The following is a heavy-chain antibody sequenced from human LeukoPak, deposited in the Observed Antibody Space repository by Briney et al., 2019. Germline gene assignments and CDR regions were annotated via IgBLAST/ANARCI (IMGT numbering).Heavy chain of an antibody. Sequence: GSSVKVSYKASGGTFSSYAISWVRQAPGQGLEWMGGIIPIFGTANYAQKFQGRVTITTDESTSTAYMELSSLRSEDTAVYYCARAPYDSSGYYYVFYFDYWGQGTLVTVSS. J-gene: IGHJ4*02. CDR2: IIPIFGTA. D-gene: IGHD3-22*01. V-gene: IGHV1-69*05. CDR1: GGTFSSYA. CDR3: ARAPYDSSGYYYVFYFDY.